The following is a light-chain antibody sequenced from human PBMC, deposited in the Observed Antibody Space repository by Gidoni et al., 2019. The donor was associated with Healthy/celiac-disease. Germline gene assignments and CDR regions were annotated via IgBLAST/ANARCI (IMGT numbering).Light chain of an antibody. V-gene: IGKV3-20*01. CDR3: QQYGSSLFT. J-gene: IGKJ3*01. Sequence: SVFTQSPGTLSFSPGERATLSCRASQRVSSSYLAWYQQKPGQAPRLLIYGASSRATGIPDRFSGSGSGTDFTLTISRLEPEDFAVYYCQQYGSSLFTFGHGTKVDIK. CDR1: QRVSSSY. CDR2: GAS.